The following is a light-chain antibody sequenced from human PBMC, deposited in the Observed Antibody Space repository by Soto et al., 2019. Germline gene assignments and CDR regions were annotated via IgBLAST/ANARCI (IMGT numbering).Light chain of an antibody. J-gene: IGLJ1*01. Sequence: QSALTQPASVSGSPGQSITISCTGTSSDVGSYNLVSWYQQHPGKAPKLMIYGVSKRPSGVSNRFSGSKSGNTASLTISGLQAEDEADYYCCSYAGSSTSPYVFGTGTKLTVL. V-gene: IGLV2-23*02. CDR3: CSYAGSSTSPYV. CDR2: GVS. CDR1: SSDVGSYNL.